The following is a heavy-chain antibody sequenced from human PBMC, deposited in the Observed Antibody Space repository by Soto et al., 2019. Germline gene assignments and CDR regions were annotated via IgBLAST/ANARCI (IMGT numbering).Heavy chain of an antibody. J-gene: IGHJ6*02. CDR3: ARGPRYYDSSGQQVPFPSPYYYYYGMDV. CDR2: MNPNSGNT. Sequence: ASVKVSCKASGYTFTSYDINWVRQATGQGLEWMGWMNPNSGNTGYAQKFQGRVTMTRNTSISTAYMELSSLRSEDTAVYYCARGPRYYDSSGQQVPFPSPYYYYYGMDVWGQGTTVTVSS. V-gene: IGHV1-8*01. D-gene: IGHD3-22*01. CDR1: GYTFTSYD.